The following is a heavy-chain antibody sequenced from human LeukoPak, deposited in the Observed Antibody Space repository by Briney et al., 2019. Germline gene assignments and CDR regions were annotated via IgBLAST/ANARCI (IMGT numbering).Heavy chain of an antibody. CDR3: ATGYSSTWYYFDY. J-gene: IGHJ4*02. V-gene: IGHV4-59*01. D-gene: IGHD6-13*01. CDR2: IYHSGST. CDR1: GDSISSYY. Sequence: SETLSLTCTVSGDSISSYYWSWIRQPPGKGLEWIGYIYHSGSTNYNPSLKSRVTISADTPKDQFSLKLASVTAADTAVYCCATGYSSTWYYFDYWGQGTLVTVSS.